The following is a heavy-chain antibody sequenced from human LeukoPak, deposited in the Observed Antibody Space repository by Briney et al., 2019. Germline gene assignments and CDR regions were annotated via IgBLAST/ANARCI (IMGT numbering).Heavy chain of an antibody. J-gene: IGHJ4*02. Sequence: GESLKISCKASEYIFSTHWIGWVRQMPGKGLEWMGIIYLRDFHIKYSPSFQGQVTISADKSISTAYLQWSSLKASDNAMYYCARPGDSSGYYPRYFDYWGQGTLVTVSS. CDR2: IYLRDFHI. D-gene: IGHD3-22*01. V-gene: IGHV5-51*01. CDR1: EYIFSTHW. CDR3: ARPGDSSGYYPRYFDY.